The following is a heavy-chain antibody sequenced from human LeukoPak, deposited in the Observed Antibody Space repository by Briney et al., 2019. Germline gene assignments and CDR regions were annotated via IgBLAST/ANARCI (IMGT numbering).Heavy chain of an antibody. V-gene: IGHV4-34*01. Sequence: SETLSLTCAVYGGSFSSYYWSWIRQPPGKWLEWIGEISHTGSTNYNPSLKSRVTISVDTSKTQFSLKLNSVTAADTAVYYCARARGVATLWGQGTLVTVSS. CDR1: GGSFSSYY. J-gene: IGHJ4*02. CDR2: ISHTGST. CDR3: ARARGVATL. D-gene: IGHD5-12*01.